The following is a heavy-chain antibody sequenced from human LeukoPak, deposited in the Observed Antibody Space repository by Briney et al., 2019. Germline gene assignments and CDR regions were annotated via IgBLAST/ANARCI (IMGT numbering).Heavy chain of an antibody. J-gene: IGHJ4*02. D-gene: IGHD6-13*01. Sequence: PGGSLRLSCAASGFTVSSNYMSWVRQAPGKGLEWVSVIYSGGSTYYADSVKGRFTISRDNAKNSLYLQMNSLRAEDTAVYYCASSSSSWYFHFDYWGQGTLVTVSS. CDR3: ASSSSSWYFHFDY. CDR1: GFTVSSNY. CDR2: IYSGGST. V-gene: IGHV3-53*01.